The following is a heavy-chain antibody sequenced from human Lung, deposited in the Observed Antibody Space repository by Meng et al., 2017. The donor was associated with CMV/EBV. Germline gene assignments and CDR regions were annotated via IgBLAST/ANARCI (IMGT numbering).Heavy chain of an antibody. D-gene: IGHD1-26*01. V-gene: IGHV1-8*01. CDR1: GYTFTSYD. CDR3: ATVGWTRTIDY. Sequence: SVXVSCKASGYTFTSYDINWVRQATGQGLEWMGWMNPNSGNTGYAQKFQGRVTMTRNTSISTAYMELSSLRSEDTAVYYCATVGWTRTIDYWGQGKLVTGAS. CDR2: MNPNSGNT. J-gene: IGHJ4*02.